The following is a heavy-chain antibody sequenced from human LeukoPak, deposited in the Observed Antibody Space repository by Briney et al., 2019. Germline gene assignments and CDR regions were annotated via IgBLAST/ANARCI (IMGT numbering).Heavy chain of an antibody. CDR2: ISTYKDHT. V-gene: IGHV1-18*01. J-gene: IGHJ4*02. Sequence: ASVKLSCKASGYTFTNYYFSWVRQAPGQGLEWLGWISTYKDHTVYAQKVQGRVTMTTDTSSNTVYMELRSLRSDDTAIYYCARVYELRFLNNLHKGYHFDSWGQGTLVTVSS. CDR3: ARVYELRFLNNLHKGYHFDS. D-gene: IGHD3-16*01. CDR1: GYTFTNYY.